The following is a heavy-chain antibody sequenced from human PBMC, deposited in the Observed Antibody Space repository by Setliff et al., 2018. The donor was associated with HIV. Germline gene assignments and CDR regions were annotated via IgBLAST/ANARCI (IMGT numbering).Heavy chain of an antibody. Sequence: ASETLSLTCTVSDGSISSSVYYWSWIRQHPGKGLEWIGYIYYSGSTYYNPSLKSRVTMSVDTSKNQFSLKLSSVTAADTAVYYCASMYSNYGRYYYYYMDVWGKGATVTV. CDR3: ASMYSNYGRYYYYYMDV. D-gene: IGHD4-4*01. CDR1: DGSISSSVYY. CDR2: IYYSGST. J-gene: IGHJ6*03. V-gene: IGHV4-31*03.